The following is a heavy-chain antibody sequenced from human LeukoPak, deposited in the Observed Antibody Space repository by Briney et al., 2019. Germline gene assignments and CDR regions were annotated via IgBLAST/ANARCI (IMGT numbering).Heavy chain of an antibody. CDR1: GGSISSYY. V-gene: IGHV4-59*01. D-gene: IGHD6-19*01. CDR2: IYYSGST. J-gene: IGHJ4*02. Sequence: SETLSLTCTVSGGSISSYYWSWIRQPPGKGLEWIGYIYYSGSTNYNPSLKSRVTISVDTSKNQLSLKLSSVTAADTAVYYCAREGYSSGWYYDYWGQGTLVTVSS. CDR3: AREGYSSGWYYDY.